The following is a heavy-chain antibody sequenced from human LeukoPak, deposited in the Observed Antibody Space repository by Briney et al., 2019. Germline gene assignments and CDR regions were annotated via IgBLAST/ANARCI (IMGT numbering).Heavy chain of an antibody. Sequence: PGGSLRLSCAASGFTFSSYSMNWVRQSPGKGLEWVSSISSSSSYIYYEDSVKRLFTISRDNAKNSLYLQMNSLSAEDTAVCYCARDDSSGYSTLDYWGQGTLVTVSS. J-gene: IGHJ4*02. CDR3: ARDDSSGYSTLDY. CDR2: ISSSSSYI. D-gene: IGHD3-22*01. CDR1: GFTFSSYS. V-gene: IGHV3-21*01.